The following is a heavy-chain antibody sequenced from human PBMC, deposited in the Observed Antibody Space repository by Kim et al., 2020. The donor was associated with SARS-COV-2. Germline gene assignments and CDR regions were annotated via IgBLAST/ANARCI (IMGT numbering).Heavy chain of an antibody. J-gene: IGHJ4*02. V-gene: IGHV1-69*04. D-gene: IGHD1-7*01. Sequence: NYARKFQGRVTITADKSTSTAYMELSSLRSEDTAVYYCARDQLELRRFDYWGQGTLVTVSS. CDR3: ARDQLELRRFDY.